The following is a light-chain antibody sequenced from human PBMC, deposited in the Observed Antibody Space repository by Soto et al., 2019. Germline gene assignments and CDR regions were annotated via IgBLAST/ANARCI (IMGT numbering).Light chain of an antibody. J-gene: IGKJ1*01. CDR2: LSS. CDR1: QSLPHSNGYNY. V-gene: IGKV2-28*01. CDR3: MQALQHPWA. Sequence: DLVMTQSPLSLPVTPGEPASISCRSSQSLPHSNGYNYLDWYLQKPGQSPQLLLSLSSNRASGSTDRFSGSGSGTDFILKSSRVETGDVGVYSCMQALQHPWAFGQGTKLEI.